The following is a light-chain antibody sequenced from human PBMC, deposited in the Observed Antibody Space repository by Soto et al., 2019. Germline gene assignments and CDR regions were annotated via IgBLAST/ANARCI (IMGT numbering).Light chain of an antibody. CDR1: QSVSNN. J-gene: IGKJ1*01. Sequence: ELVLTQSPVSLALSPGVRATLSCRSSQSVSNNYVAWYQQKPGQAPRLLIYGASTRATGIPARFSGSGSGTEFTLTISSLQSEDFAVYYCQQYNNWPPWTFGQGTKVDIK. CDR3: QQYNNWPPWT. CDR2: GAS. V-gene: IGKV3-15*01.